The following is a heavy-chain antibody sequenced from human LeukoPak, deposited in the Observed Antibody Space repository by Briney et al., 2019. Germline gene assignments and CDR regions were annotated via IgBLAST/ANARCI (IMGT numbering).Heavy chain of an antibody. J-gene: IGHJ4*02. Sequence: SETLSLTCAVYGGSFSGYYWSWIRQPPGKGLEWIGEINHSGSTNYNPSLKSRVTISVDTSKDQFSLKLSSVTAADTAVYYCARSWAGMYYPFYYFDFWGQGTLVSVSS. CDR1: GGSFSGYY. CDR3: ARSWAGMYYPFYYFDF. CDR2: INHSGST. D-gene: IGHD1-26*01. V-gene: IGHV4-34*01.